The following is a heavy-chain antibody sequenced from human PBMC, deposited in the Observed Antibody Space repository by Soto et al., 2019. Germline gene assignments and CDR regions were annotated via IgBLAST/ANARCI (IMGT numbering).Heavy chain of an antibody. CDR2: IYNSGDT. J-gene: IGHJ4*02. CDR3: ARDPADGIRGALDS. V-gene: IGHV4-59*01. D-gene: IGHD3-10*01. Sequence: QVQLQESGPGLVKPSETLSLTCTVSGGSISSSHWGWIRQPPGKGLEWIGYIYNSGDTNYNPSLRRRLTMSLDKPKNQFSLKLSSVTAADTAVYFCARDPADGIRGALDSWGQGILVTVSA. CDR1: GGSISSSH.